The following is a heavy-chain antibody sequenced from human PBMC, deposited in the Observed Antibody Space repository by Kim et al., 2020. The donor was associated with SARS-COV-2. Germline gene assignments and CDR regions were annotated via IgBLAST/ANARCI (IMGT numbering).Heavy chain of an antibody. V-gene: IGHV3-53*01. D-gene: IGHD3-10*01. CDR2: IYSGGST. J-gene: IGHJ4*02. CDR3: ARGGWFGELIFFDY. Sequence: GGSLRLSCAASGFTVSSNYMSWVRQAPGKGLEWVSVIYSGGSTYYADSVKGRFTISRDNSKNTLYLQMNSLRAEDTAVYYCARGGWFGELIFFDYWGQGTLVTVSS. CDR1: GFTVSSNY.